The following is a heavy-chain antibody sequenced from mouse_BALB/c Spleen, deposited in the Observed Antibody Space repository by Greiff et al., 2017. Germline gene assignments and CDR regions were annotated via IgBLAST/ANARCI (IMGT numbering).Heavy chain of an antibody. CDR1: GYTFTDYA. D-gene: IGHD2-3*01. CDR3: ARGGYDGYNYFDY. J-gene: IGHJ2*01. Sequence: VQLQQSGAELVRPGVSVKISCKGSGYTFTDYAMHWVKQSHAKSLEWIGVISTYYGDASYNQKFKGKATMTVDKSSSTAYMELAILTSEDSAIYYCARGGYDGYNYFDYWGQGTTLTVSS. CDR2: ISTYYGDA. V-gene: IGHV1S137*01.